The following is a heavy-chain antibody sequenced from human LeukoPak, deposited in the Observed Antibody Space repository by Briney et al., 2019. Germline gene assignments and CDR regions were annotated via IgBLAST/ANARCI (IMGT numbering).Heavy chain of an antibody. CDR2: INHSGST. CDR3: ARGGYSYGFKAFDI. Sequence: PSETLSLTCAVYGGSFSGYYWSWIRQPPGKGLEWIGEINHSGSTNYNPSLKSRVTISIDTSKNQFSLRLSSVTAADTAVYYCARGGYSYGFKAFDIWGQGTKVTVPS. CDR1: GGSFSGYY. V-gene: IGHV4-34*01. J-gene: IGHJ3*02. D-gene: IGHD5-18*01.